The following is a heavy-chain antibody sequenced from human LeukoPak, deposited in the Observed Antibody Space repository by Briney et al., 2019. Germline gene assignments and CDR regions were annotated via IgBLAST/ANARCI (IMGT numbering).Heavy chain of an antibody. Sequence: SETLSLTCTVSGYSISSGYYWGWIRQPPGKGLEWIGSIYHSGSTYYNPSLKSRVTISVDTSKNQFSLKLSSVTATDTAVYYCARDDDSMIVVLWGQGTLVTVSS. D-gene: IGHD3-22*01. CDR2: IYHSGST. V-gene: IGHV4-38-2*02. J-gene: IGHJ4*02. CDR1: GYSISSGYY. CDR3: ARDDDSMIVVL.